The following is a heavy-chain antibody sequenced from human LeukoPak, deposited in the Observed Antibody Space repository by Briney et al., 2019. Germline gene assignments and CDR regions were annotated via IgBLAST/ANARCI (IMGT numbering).Heavy chain of an antibody. CDR2: IKQDGSEK. CDR1: GGSFSGYY. V-gene: IGHV3-7*01. Sequence: ETLSLTCAVYGGSFSGYYWSWVRQAPGKGLEWVANIKQDGSEKYYVDSVKGRFTISRDNAKNSLYLQMNSLRAEDTAVYYCARDLDYYYYYMDVWGKGTTVTVSS. J-gene: IGHJ6*03. CDR3: ARDLDYYYYYMDV.